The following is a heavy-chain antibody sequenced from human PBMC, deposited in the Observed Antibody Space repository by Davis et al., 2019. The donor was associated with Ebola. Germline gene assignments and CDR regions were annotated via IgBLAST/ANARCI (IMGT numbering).Heavy chain of an antibody. CDR2: IKEDGSKE. J-gene: IGHJ4*02. CDR1: GFTFSNYW. CDR3: VRHIAVSAYEF. Sequence: PGGSLRLSCAASGFTFSNYWMSWARQAPGKGLECVAHIKEDGSKEFYVDSVKGRFTISRDNAKSSLYLQMNSLRPEDTAVYYCVRHIAVSAYEFWGPGTLVTVSS. D-gene: IGHD6-19*01. V-gene: IGHV3-7*03.